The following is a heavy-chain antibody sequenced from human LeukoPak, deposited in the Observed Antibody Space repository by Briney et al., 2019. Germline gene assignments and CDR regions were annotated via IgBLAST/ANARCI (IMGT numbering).Heavy chain of an antibody. CDR3: ARAGTTGEYFQH. Sequence: GGSLRLSCAASGFTFSSYSMNWVRQAPGKGLEWVASISSSSSYIYYADSVKGRFTISRDNAKNSLYLQMNSLRAEDTALYYCARAGTTGEYFQHWGQGTLVTVSS. CDR2: ISSSSSYI. CDR1: GFTFSSYS. J-gene: IGHJ1*01. D-gene: IGHD4-17*01. V-gene: IGHV3-21*04.